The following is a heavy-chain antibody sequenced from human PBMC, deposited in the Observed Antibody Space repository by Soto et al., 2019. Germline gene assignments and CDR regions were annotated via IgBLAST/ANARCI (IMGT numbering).Heavy chain of an antibody. D-gene: IGHD1-26*01. CDR3: ARAQGVGATDY. CDR2: IYSSGST. CDR1: GGSISSYY. Sequence: SETLSLTCTVSGGSISSYYCNWFRQPPGKGLEWIGYIYSSGSTNCNPSLKSQVTISIDTSKNQFSLQLSSVTPADTAVYYCARAQGVGATDYWGQGTLVTVSS. J-gene: IGHJ4*02. V-gene: IGHV4-59*01.